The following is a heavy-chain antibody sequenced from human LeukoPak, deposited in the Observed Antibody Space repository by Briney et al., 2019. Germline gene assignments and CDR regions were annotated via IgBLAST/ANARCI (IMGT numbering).Heavy chain of an antibody. CDR1: GYSFTSYW. D-gene: IGHD3-22*01. J-gene: IGHJ4*02. CDR2: IYPGDSDT. CDR3: ARHSYDSSGYYKMNFDY. Sequence: GESLKISCKGSGYSFTSYWIGWVRQMPGKGLEWRGIIYPGDSDTRYSPSFQGQVTISADKSISTAYLQWSSLKASDTAMYYCARHSYDSSGYYKMNFDYWGQGTLVTVSS. V-gene: IGHV5-51*01.